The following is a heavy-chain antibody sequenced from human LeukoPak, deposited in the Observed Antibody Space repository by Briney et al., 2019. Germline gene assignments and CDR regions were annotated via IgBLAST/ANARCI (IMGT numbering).Heavy chain of an antibody. CDR2: INAGNGNT. V-gene: IGHV1-3*01. J-gene: IGHJ4*02. D-gene: IGHD5-18*01. CDR1: GYTFTSYA. Sequence: GASVKVSCKASGYTFTSYAMHWVRQAPGQRLEWMGWINAGNGNTKYSQKFQGRVTITRDTSASTAYMELSSLRSEDTAVYYCARGSRTAMVMVPHDHWGQGTLVTVSS. CDR3: ARGSRTAMVMVPHDH.